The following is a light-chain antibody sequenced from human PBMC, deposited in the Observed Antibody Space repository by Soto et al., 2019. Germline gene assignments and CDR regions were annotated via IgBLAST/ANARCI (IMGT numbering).Light chain of an antibody. V-gene: IGKV2-30*02. CDR2: KVS. J-gene: IGKJ5*01. CDR3: MQGTHWPIT. Sequence: DVVMTQSPLSLPVTLGQPASVSCGSSQRLVHSDGIAYFSWFQQRPGRSPRRLIYKVSNRDSGVPARFSGSGSGTDFALKISRVEAEDVGVYYCMQGTHWPITFGQGTRLEIK. CDR1: QRLVHSDGIAY.